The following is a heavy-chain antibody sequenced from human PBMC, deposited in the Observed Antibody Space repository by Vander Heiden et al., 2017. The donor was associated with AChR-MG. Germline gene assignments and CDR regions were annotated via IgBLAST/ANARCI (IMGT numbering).Heavy chain of an antibody. CDR1: GFPFTSYS. CDR2: ISSSSNVI. V-gene: IGHV3-48*01. J-gene: IGHJ3*02. Sequence: EVQLVESGGGLVQPGGSLRLSCAASGFPFTSYSMNWVRQAPGKGLEWISYISSSSNVIYYGDSVQGRFTISRDNAKNSLYLQMNSLTAEDTAVYHCARDAGDWDAGNDAFDSWGQGTFGTVSS. CDR3: ARDAGDWDAGNDAFDS. D-gene: IGHD1-1*01.